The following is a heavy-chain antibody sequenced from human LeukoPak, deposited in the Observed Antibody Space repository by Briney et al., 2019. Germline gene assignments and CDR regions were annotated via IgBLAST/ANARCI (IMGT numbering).Heavy chain of an antibody. D-gene: IGHD6-13*01. J-gene: IGHJ3*02. CDR3: ARYGYSRGPDAFDI. CDR2: INPNSGGT. CDR1: GYTFTGYY. V-gene: IGHV1-2*02. Sequence: GASVKVSCTASGYTFTGYYMHWVRPAPGQGLAWMGWINPNSGGTNYAQKFQGRVTMTRDTSISTAYMELSRLRSDDTAVYYCARYGYSRGPDAFDIWGQGTMVTVSS.